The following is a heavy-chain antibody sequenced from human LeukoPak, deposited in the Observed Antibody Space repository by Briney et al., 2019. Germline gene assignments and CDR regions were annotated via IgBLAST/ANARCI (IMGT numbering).Heavy chain of an antibody. J-gene: IGHJ4*02. D-gene: IGHD3-22*01. CDR2: IGTAGDT. Sequence: GGSLRLSCAASGFTFSSYDMHWVRQATGKGLEWVSVIGTAGDTDYLDSVKGRFTISRENVKNSLYLQMNNLGAGDTAVYYCARGGGYYDSSGILDYWGQGTLVTVSS. CDR1: GFTFSSYD. CDR3: ARGGGYYDSSGILDY. V-gene: IGHV3-13*01.